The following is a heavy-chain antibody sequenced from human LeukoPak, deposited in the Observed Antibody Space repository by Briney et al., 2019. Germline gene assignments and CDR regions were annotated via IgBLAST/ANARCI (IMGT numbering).Heavy chain of an antibody. CDR1: GYTFTSYA. V-gene: IGHV1-18*01. CDR2: ISAYNGAT. Sequence: ASVKVSCKASGYTFTSYAISWVRQAPGQGLEWMGWISAYNGATNFAQSLQGRVTLTTDTSTSTAYMELRSLTSDDTAVYSCARGIYYYYYGMDVWGQGTTVTVS. CDR3: ARGIYYYYYGMDV. J-gene: IGHJ6*02.